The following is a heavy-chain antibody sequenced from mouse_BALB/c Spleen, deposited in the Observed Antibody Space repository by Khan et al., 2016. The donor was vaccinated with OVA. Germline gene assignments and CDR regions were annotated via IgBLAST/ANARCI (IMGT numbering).Heavy chain of an antibody. CDR1: GYTFTSYT. CDR3: VRDGAYYRNDGWFAY. Sequence: QVQLKQSGAELARPGASVKMSCKASGYTFTSYTIHWIKLRPGQGLEWIGYINPSNGYTNYNQKFKDKVTLTADKSSTTAYMQLSSLTSDDSAVYNSVRDGAYYRNDGWFAYWGQGTLVTVSA. CDR2: INPSNGYT. J-gene: IGHJ3*01. V-gene: IGHV1-4*01. D-gene: IGHD2-14*01.